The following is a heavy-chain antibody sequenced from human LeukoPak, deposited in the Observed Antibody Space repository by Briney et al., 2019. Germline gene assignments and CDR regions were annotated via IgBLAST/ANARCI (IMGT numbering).Heavy chain of an antibody. CDR1: GFTFDDFA. V-gene: IGHV3-53*01. Sequence: GGSLRLSCAASGFTFDDFAMNWVRQAPGKGLEWVSLIYSGGSTYYADSVKGRFTISRDNSKNTLYLQMNSLRAEDTAVYYCARGLYASGSCNSDYWGQGTLVTVSS. CDR3: ARGLYASGSCNSDY. D-gene: IGHD3-10*01. J-gene: IGHJ4*02. CDR2: IYSGGST.